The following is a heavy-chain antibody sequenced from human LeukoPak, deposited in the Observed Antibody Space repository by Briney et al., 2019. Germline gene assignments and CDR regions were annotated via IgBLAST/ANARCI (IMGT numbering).Heavy chain of an antibody. Sequence: LETLSLTCTVSGGSISSSSYYWGWIRQPPGKGLEWIGSIYYSGSTCYNPSLKSRVTISVDTSKNQFSLKLSSVTAADTAVYYCASLSTLDYWGQGTLVTVSS. CDR3: ASLSTLDY. CDR2: IYYSGST. J-gene: IGHJ4*02. CDR1: GGSISSSSYY. V-gene: IGHV4-39*01.